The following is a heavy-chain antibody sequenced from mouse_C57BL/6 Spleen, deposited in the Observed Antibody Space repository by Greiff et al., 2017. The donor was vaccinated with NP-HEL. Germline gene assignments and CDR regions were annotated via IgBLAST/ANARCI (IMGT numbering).Heavy chain of an antibody. CDR3: AREGRSNPDYYAMDY. J-gene: IGHJ4*01. CDR1: GYTFTDYY. CDR2: INPYNGGT. Sequence: EVQLQESGPVLVKPGASVKMSCKASGYTFTDYYMNWVKQSHGKSLEWIGVINPYNGGTSYNQKFKGKATLTVDKSSSTAYMELNSLTSEDSAVYYCAREGRSNPDYYAMDYWGQGTSVTVSS. V-gene: IGHV1-19*01. D-gene: IGHD2-5*01.